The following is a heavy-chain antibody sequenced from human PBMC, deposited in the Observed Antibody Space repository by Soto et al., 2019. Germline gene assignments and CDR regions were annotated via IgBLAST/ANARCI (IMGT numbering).Heavy chain of an antibody. CDR3: ARSSGTSYIWFDP. CDR2: ISAYNGDS. V-gene: IGHV1-18*01. CDR1: GYAFSTYG. Sequence: QVQLVQSATEVKTPGASVKVSCKSSGYAFSTYGISWVRQAPGQGLEWMAWISAYNGDSNYAQHLQDRVTLTTDTSTSTAYMELRSLRSADTAVYFCARSSGTSYIWFDPWGQGTLVIVSP. J-gene: IGHJ5*02. D-gene: IGHD1-26*01.